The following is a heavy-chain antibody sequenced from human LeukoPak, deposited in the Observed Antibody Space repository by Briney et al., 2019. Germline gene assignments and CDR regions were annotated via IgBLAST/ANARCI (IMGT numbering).Heavy chain of an antibody. CDR2: IYYSGST. CDR1: GGSISSHY. D-gene: IGHD5-24*01. Sequence: SETLSLTCTVSGGSISSHYWSWIRQPPGKGLEWIGYIYYSGSTNYNPSLKSRVTISVDTSKNQFSLKLSSVTAAGTAVYYCARGTSRDGYNVYSDYWGRGTLVTVSS. CDR3: ARGTSRDGYNVYSDY. V-gene: IGHV4-59*11. J-gene: IGHJ4*02.